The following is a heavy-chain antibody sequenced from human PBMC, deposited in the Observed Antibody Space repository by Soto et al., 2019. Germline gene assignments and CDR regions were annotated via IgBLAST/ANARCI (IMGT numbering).Heavy chain of an antibody. CDR1: GYTFTSYG. D-gene: IGHD1-26*01. J-gene: IGHJ3*02. CDR2: ISTYNGNP. CDR3: ARAPLSSASPKNAFDI. Sequence: QVQLVQSGPEVKKPGASVKVSCKASGYTFTSYGISWVRQAPGQGLEWMGWISTYNGNPNYAQKFQGRVTMTTDTYTSTAYMELRSLRSDDTAVFYCARAPLSSASPKNAFDIWGQGTVITVSS. V-gene: IGHV1-18*01.